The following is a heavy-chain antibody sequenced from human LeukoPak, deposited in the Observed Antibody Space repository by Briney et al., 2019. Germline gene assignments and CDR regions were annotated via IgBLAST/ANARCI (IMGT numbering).Heavy chain of an antibody. J-gene: IGHJ4*02. D-gene: IGHD6-19*01. V-gene: IGHV3-30*18. Sequence: GGSLRLSCAASGFSFSYYGIHWVRQAPDKGLEWVAIISHDGSIKYYADSVKGRFTISRDNSKNTLYLQMNSLRTEDTAVYCCAKGGNSGWNFIDYWGQGTLVTVSS. CDR1: GFSFSYYG. CDR3: AKGGNSGWNFIDY. CDR2: ISHDGSIK.